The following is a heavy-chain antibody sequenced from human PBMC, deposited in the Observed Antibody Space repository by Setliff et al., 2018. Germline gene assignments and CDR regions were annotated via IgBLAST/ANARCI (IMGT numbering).Heavy chain of an antibody. CDR3: AKSPVAYCSGAVCYPFDY. J-gene: IGHJ4*02. CDR1: GFTFSRAY. Sequence: QPGGSLRLSCAASGFTFSRAYMNWVRQAPGKGLEWVSAMSASGTSTYHADSVKGRFTISGYNSKNTLYLQMNSLRAEDTAVYFCAKSPVAYCSGAVCYPFDYWGQGTLVTVSS. CDR2: MSASGTST. D-gene: IGHD2-8*02. V-gene: IGHV3-23*01.